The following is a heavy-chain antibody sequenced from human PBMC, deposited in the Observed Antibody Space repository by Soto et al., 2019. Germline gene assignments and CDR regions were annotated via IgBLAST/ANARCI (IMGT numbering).Heavy chain of an antibody. J-gene: IGHJ4*02. CDR2: VNEDGSEK. CDR3: ASGGSTVTREFDY. V-gene: IGHV3-7*03. D-gene: IGHD4-17*01. Sequence: EVQLVESGGGLVQPGGSLRLSCAASGFSFSSYYMSWVRQAQGKGLEWVANVNEDGSEKYYVDSVKGRFTVSRDNAKNSLYLQMNSLRAEDTAVYYCASGGSTVTREFDYWGQGTLVSVSS. CDR1: GFSFSSYY.